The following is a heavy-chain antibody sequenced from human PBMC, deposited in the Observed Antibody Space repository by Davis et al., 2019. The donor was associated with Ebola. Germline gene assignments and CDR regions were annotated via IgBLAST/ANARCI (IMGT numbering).Heavy chain of an antibody. D-gene: IGHD3-22*01. Sequence: GESLKISCATSGFSLGPHGMHWVRQAPGKGLEWVAMSVNDGITQYYGDSVRGRFTISRDNPSKMMYLQMNNLRVQDTAVYYCARDLRYDSSGYDYYFYMDVWGKGTTVTVSS. CDR2: SVNDGITQ. CDR3: ARDLRYDSSGYDYYFYMDV. J-gene: IGHJ6*03. CDR1: GFSLGPHG. V-gene: IGHV3-33*01.